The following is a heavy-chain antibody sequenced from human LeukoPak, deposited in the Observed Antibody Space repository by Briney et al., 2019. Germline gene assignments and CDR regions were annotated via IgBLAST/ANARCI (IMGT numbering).Heavy chain of an antibody. Sequence: GRSLRLSCAASGFTFSSYGMHWVRQAPGKGLEWVAVISYDGSNKYYADSVKGRFTISRDNSKNTLYLQMNSLRAEDTAVYYCAKDLGYFDYWGQRTLVTVSS. J-gene: IGHJ4*02. CDR3: AKDLGYFDY. CDR2: ISYDGSNK. V-gene: IGHV3-30*18. CDR1: GFTFSSYG. D-gene: IGHD3-16*01.